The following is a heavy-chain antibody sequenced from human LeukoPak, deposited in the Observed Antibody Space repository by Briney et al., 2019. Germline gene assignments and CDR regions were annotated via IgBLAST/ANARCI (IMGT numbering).Heavy chain of an antibody. CDR3: ARFTGLPPYYYYYYMDV. Sequence: PGGSLRLSCAASGFNLQAYSLHWVRQTSAKGLEWLALISSNGINVHYADSVKGRFTISRDNSKNTLYLQMNSLRAEDTAVYYCARFTGLPPYYYYYYMDVWGKGTTVTISS. CDR2: ISSNGINV. D-gene: IGHD2-8*02. J-gene: IGHJ6*03. CDR1: GFNLQAYS. V-gene: IGHV3-30*04.